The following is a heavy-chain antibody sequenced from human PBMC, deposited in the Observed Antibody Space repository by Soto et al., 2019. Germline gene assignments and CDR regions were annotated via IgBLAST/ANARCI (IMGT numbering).Heavy chain of an antibody. Sequence: QVQLVESGGGVVQPGRSLRLSCAASGFTFSSYAMHWVRQAPGKGLEWVAVISYDGSNKYYADSVKGRFTISRDNSKNTLYLQMNSLRAEDTAVYYCASHFYQWLKSEFDYWGQGTLVTVSS. V-gene: IGHV3-30-3*01. D-gene: IGHD6-19*01. CDR3: ASHFYQWLKSEFDY. J-gene: IGHJ4*02. CDR1: GFTFSSYA. CDR2: ISYDGSNK.